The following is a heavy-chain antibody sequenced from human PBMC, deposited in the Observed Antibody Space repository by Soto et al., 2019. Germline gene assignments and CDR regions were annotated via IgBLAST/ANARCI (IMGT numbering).Heavy chain of an antibody. CDR3: ARDKGSGSYSGYYGMDV. CDR1: GFTFSSYS. Sequence: PGGSLRLSCAASGFTFSSYSMNWVRQAPGKGLEWVSSISSSSSYIYYADSVKGRFTISRDNAKNSLYLQMNSLRAEDTAVYYCARDKGSGSYSGYYGMDVWGQGTTVTVSS. V-gene: IGHV3-21*01. D-gene: IGHD3-10*01. CDR2: ISSSSSYI. J-gene: IGHJ6*02.